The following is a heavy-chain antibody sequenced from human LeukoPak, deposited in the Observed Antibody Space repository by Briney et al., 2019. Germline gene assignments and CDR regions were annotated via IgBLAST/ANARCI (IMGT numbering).Heavy chain of an antibody. CDR1: IYSISSGYY. CDR2: IYHSGGT. V-gene: IGHV4-38-2*02. Sequence: PSETLSLTCTVSIYSISSGYYWGWIRQPPGKGLEWIGSIYHSGGTYYNPSLKSRVTISVDTSKNQFSLRLSTVTAADTAVYYCARAGAATWQYWGQGTLVTVSS. J-gene: IGHJ4*02. CDR3: ARAGAATWQY. D-gene: IGHD6-25*01.